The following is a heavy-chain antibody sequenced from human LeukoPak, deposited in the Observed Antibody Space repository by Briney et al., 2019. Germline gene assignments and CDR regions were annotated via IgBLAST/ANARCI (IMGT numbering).Heavy chain of an antibody. D-gene: IGHD3-16*01. CDR2: INSDGRSI. V-gene: IGHV3-74*01. CDR1: GFVFSNNW. Sequence: GGSLRLSCAASGFVFSNNWMYWVRQTPGRGLVWVSRINSDGRSIGYADFVKGRFTISRDNAKNTLFLQMNSLTVEDTAIYYCGKDLSWGSTDYWGQGTLVTVSS. CDR3: GKDLSWGSTDY. J-gene: IGHJ4*02.